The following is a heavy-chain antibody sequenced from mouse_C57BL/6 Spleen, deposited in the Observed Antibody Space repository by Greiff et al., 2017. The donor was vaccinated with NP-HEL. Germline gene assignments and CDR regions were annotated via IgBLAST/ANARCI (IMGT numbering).Heavy chain of an antibody. CDR1: GFTLSDYG. CDR2: ISSGSSTI. D-gene: IGHD2-4*01. J-gene: IGHJ4*01. Sequence: DVKLVESGGGLVKPGGSLKLSCAASGFTLSDYGMHWVRQAPEKGLEWVAYISSGSSTIYYADTVKGRFTISRDNAKNTLFLQMTSLRSEDTAMYYCARGGLYYDYEFYAMDYWGQGTSVTVSS. CDR3: ARGGLYYDYEFYAMDY. V-gene: IGHV5-17*01.